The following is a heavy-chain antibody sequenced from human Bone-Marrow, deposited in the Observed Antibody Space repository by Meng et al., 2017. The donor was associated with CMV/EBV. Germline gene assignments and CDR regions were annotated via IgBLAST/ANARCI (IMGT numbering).Heavy chain of an antibody. J-gene: IGHJ4*02. V-gene: IGHV1-18*01. D-gene: IGHD1-26*01. Sequence: ASVKVSCKASGYTFTSYGISWVRQAPGQGLEWMGWISAYNGNTNYAQKLQGRVTMTTDTSTSTAYMELRSLRSDDTAVYYCARGGSTFFFSGSYSFGYWGQGTLVTVSS. CDR1: GYTFTSYG. CDR2: ISAYNGNT. CDR3: ARGGSTFFFSGSYSFGY.